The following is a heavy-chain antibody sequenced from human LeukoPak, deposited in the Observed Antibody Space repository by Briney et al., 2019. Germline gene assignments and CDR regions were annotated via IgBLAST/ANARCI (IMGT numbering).Heavy chain of an antibody. V-gene: IGHV1-18*01. D-gene: IGHD3-10*01. CDR1: GYTFTSYG. CDR3: ASSSRSYYYGSGSDWFDP. CDR2: ISAYNGNT. J-gene: IGHJ5*02. Sequence: ASVKVSCKASGYTFTSYGISWVRRAPGQGLEWMGWISAYNGNTNYAQKLQGRVTMTTDTSTSTAYMELRSLRSDDTAVYYCASSSRSYYYGSGSDWFDPWGQGTLVTVSS.